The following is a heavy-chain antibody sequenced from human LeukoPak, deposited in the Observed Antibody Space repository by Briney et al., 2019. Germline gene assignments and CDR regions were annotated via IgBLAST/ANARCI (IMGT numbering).Heavy chain of an antibody. V-gene: IGHV1-2*04. J-gene: IGHJ5*02. CDR3: ARGIVGATGNWFDP. D-gene: IGHD1-26*01. CDR2: INPNSGGT. Sequence: APVNVSCKASGYTFTGYYMHWVRQAPGQGLEWMGWINPNSGGTNYAQKFQGWVTMTRDTSISTAYMELSSLRSEDTAVYYCARGIVGATGNWFDPWGQGTLVTVSS. CDR1: GYTFTGYY.